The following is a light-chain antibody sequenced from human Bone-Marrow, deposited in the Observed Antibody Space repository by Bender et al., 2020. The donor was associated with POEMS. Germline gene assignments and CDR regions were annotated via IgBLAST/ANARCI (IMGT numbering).Light chain of an antibody. CDR3: CSYAGAFTWV. Sequence: QSALTQPASVSGSPGQSITISCTGTSRDVGSYNLVSWYQLHPGNAPKLMIYEGNKRPSGVSSRFSGSNSGNTASLAISGLQAEDEADYFCCSYAGAFTWVFGGGTKLTVV. V-gene: IGLV2-23*01. CDR1: SRDVGSYNL. J-gene: IGLJ3*02. CDR2: EGN.